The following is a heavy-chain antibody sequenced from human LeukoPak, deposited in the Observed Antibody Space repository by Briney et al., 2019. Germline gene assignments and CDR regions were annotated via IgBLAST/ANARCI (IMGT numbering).Heavy chain of an antibody. CDR1: GFTFSSYA. J-gene: IGHJ4*02. Sequence: GGSLRLSCAASGFTFSSYAMSWVRQAPGKGLEGVSAISGSGGSTYYADSVKGGVTISRDNSKNTLYLQMNSLRPEDTAVYYCASRGITAIDLLHYWGQGTLVTVSS. D-gene: IGHD5-18*01. CDR3: ASRGITAIDLLHY. CDR2: ISGSGGST. V-gene: IGHV3-23*01.